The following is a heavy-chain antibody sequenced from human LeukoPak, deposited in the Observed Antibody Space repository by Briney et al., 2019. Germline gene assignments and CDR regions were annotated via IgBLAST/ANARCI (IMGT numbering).Heavy chain of an antibody. CDR1: GFTFDDYA. D-gene: IGHD3-16*02. Sequence: GGSLRLSCAASGFTFDDYAMHWVRQAPGKGLEWVSGISWNSGSIGYADSVKGRFTISRDNAKNSLYLQMNSLRAEDTALYYCAKAQLGLRLGELSSLDCWGQGTLDTVSS. CDR3: AKAQLGLRLGELSSLDC. V-gene: IGHV3-9*01. J-gene: IGHJ4*02. CDR2: ISWNSGSI.